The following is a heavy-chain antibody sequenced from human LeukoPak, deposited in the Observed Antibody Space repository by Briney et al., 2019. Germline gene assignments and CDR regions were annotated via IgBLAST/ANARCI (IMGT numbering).Heavy chain of an antibody. V-gene: IGHV4-39*01. D-gene: IGHD6-19*01. CDR1: GGSISSSSYY. Sequence: PSETLSLTRTVSGGSISSSSYYWGWIRQPAGKGLEWIGSIYYSGSTYYNPSLKSRVTISVDTSKNQFSLKLSSVTAADTAVYYCARHVQQWLAPYYFDYWGQGTLVTVSS. CDR2: IYYSGST. CDR3: ARHVQQWLAPYYFDY. J-gene: IGHJ4*02.